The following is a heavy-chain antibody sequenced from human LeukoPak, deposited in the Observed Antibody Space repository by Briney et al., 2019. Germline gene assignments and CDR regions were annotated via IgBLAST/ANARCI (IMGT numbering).Heavy chain of an antibody. Sequence: PGGSLRLSCAAFGFTFSSYSMNWVRQAPGKGLEWVSSISSSSSYIYYADSVKGRFTISRDNAKNSLYLQMNSLRAEDTAVYYCARDRGVPYFITGTTTAFFDYWGQGTLVTVSS. V-gene: IGHV3-21*01. D-gene: IGHD1-7*01. CDR2: ISSSSSYI. CDR3: ARDRGVPYFITGTTTAFFDY. J-gene: IGHJ4*02. CDR1: GFTFSSYS.